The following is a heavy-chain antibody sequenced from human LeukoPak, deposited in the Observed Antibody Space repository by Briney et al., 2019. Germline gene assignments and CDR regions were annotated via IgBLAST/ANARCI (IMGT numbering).Heavy chain of an antibody. D-gene: IGHD6-13*01. J-gene: IGHJ4*02. CDR1: GGSISSYY. V-gene: IGHV4-59*01. CDR3: ARPGIAATGAFDC. Sequence: ASETLSLTCTVSGGSISSYYWSWIRQPPGRGLEWIGYIYYSGSTNYNPSLKSRVTISVDTSKNQFSLKLSSVTAADTAVYFCARPGIAATGAFDCWGQGTLVTVSS. CDR2: IYYSGST.